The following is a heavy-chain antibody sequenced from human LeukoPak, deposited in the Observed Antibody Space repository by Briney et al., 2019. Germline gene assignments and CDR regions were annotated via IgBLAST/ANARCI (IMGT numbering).Heavy chain of an antibody. Sequence: ASVNVSCKVSGYTLTELSMHWVRQAPGKGLERMGGFDPEDGETTYAQKFQGRVTMTEETSTDTAYMELSSLRSEDTAVYYCATGRLVGATRGLDYWGQGTLVTVSS. CDR3: ATGRLVGATRGLDY. J-gene: IGHJ4*02. D-gene: IGHD1-26*01. CDR2: FDPEDGET. CDR1: GYTLTELS. V-gene: IGHV1-24*01.